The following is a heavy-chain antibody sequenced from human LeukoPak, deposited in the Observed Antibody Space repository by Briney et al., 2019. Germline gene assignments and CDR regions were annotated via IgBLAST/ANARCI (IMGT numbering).Heavy chain of an antibody. CDR1: GGSFSGYY. J-gene: IGHJ4*02. CDR2: INHSGST. D-gene: IGHD6-13*01. Sequence: SETLSLTCAVYGGSFSGYYWSWIRQPPGKGLEWIGEINHSGSTNYNPSLKSRVTISVDTSKNQFSLKLSSVTAADTAVYYCASGRNRYSRRPYCFDYWGQGTLVTVSS. V-gene: IGHV4-34*01. CDR3: ASGRNRYSRRPYCFDY.